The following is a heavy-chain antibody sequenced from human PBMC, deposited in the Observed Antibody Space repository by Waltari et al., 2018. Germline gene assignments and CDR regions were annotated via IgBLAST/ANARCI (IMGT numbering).Heavy chain of an antibody. CDR1: GYSISSGYY. Sequence: QVQLQESGPGLVQPSEPLSLTCAVSGYSISSGYYWGWIRQPPGKGLEWIGEINHSGSTNYNPSLKSRVTISVDTSKNQFSLKLSSVTAADTAVYYCARRDYGDYEDYWGQGTLVTVSS. V-gene: IGHV4-38-2*01. D-gene: IGHD4-17*01. J-gene: IGHJ4*02. CDR2: INHSGST. CDR3: ARRDYGDYEDY.